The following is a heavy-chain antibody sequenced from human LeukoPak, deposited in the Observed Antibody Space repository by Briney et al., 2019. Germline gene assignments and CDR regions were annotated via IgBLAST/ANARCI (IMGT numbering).Heavy chain of an antibody. J-gene: IGHJ5*02. CDR2: IYHSGST. CDR3: ARAHYYDSSGYNDWFDP. Sequence: PSETLSLTCAVSGRSISSGGYSWRWFRQPPGKGLEWIGYIYHSGSTYYNPSLKSRVTISVDRSKNQLSLKLSSVTAADTAVYYCARAHYYDSSGYNDWFDPWGQGTLVTVSS. CDR1: GRSISSGGYS. D-gene: IGHD3-22*01. V-gene: IGHV4-30-2*01.